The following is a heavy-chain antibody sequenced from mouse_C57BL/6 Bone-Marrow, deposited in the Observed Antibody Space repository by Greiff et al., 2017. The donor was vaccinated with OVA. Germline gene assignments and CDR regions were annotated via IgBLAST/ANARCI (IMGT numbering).Heavy chain of an antibody. CDR3: ATSLYDGYSYWYFDV. CDR2: IWTGGGT. CDR1: GFSLTSYA. V-gene: IGHV2-9-1*01. J-gene: IGHJ1*03. Sequence: VKLVESGPGLVAPSQSLSITCTVSGFSLTSYAISWVRQPPGKGLEWLGVIWTGGGTNYNSALKSRLSISKDNSKSQVFLKMNSLQTDDTARYYCATSLYDGYSYWYFDVWGTGTTVTVSS. D-gene: IGHD2-3*01.